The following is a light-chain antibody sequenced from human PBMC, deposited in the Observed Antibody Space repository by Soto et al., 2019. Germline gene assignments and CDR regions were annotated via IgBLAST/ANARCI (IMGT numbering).Light chain of an antibody. J-gene: IGLJ2*01. CDR2: EVS. CDR3: SSSTPTGALA. Sequence: QAVVTQPASVSGSPGQSITISCAGSTSDVGGYDYVSWYQQHPGKAPKLLIYEVSNRPSGVSNRFSGSKSGNTASLTISGLQAEDEADYYCSSSTPTGALAFGGGTKVTVL. CDR1: TSDVGGYDY. V-gene: IGLV2-14*01.